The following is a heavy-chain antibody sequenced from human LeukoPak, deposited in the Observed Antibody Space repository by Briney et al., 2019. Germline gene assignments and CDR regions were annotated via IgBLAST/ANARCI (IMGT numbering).Heavy chain of an antibody. D-gene: IGHD3-22*01. Sequence: PSETLSLTCTVSGGSISSSSSYWGWIRQPPGKGLEWIGSFYSSGSTYYSPSLKSRVTISVDTSKNQFSLKLNSVTAADTAMYYCARMRWGESYDSSGYYYGSDAFDIWGQGTMVTVSS. J-gene: IGHJ3*02. CDR1: GGSISSSSSY. V-gene: IGHV4-39*07. CDR2: FYSSGST. CDR3: ARMRWGESYDSSGYYYGSDAFDI.